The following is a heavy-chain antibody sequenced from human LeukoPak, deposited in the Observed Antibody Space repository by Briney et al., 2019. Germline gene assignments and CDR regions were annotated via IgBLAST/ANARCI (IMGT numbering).Heavy chain of an antibody. CDR3: ASPPSSWDYYFDY. Sequence: GRFLRLSCAASGFTFSSYAMHWVRQAPSKGLEWVAVISYDGSNKYYADSVKGRFTISSDNSKNTLYLQMNSLRAEDTAVYYCASPPSSWDYYFDYWGQGTLVTVSS. CDR1: GFTFSSYA. CDR2: ISYDGSNK. J-gene: IGHJ4*02. V-gene: IGHV3-30*01. D-gene: IGHD6-13*01.